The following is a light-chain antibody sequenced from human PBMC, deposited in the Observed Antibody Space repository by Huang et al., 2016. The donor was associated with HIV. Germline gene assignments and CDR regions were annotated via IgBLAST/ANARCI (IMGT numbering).Light chain of an antibody. CDR2: GAS. J-gene: IGKJ2*01. CDR1: QSITTSY. Sequence: DIVLTQSPGTLSLSPGERVTIFCRASQSITTSYLAWYQQTPGQAPRLLIYGASSRATGVSDRFSGSGSGTDFTLTTSGLEPEDFVVYFCQQYDSSPATFGQGTKLEIK. CDR3: QQYDSSPAT. V-gene: IGKV3-20*01.